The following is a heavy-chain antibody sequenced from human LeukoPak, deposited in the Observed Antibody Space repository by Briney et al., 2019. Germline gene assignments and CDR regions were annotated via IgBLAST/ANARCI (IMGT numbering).Heavy chain of an antibody. CDR3: ATGYCTNGVCNGFDY. D-gene: IGHD2-8*01. V-gene: IGHV1-58*01. CDR1: GFTFTRSV. CDR2: IVVGSDDT. Sequence: SVKVSCTASGFTFTRSVVQWVRQARGQRLEWIGWIVVGSDDTNYAQKFQERVTITRDVSTNTASMELSSLRSEDTAVYYCATGYCTNGVCNGFDYWGQGTLVTVSS. J-gene: IGHJ4*02.